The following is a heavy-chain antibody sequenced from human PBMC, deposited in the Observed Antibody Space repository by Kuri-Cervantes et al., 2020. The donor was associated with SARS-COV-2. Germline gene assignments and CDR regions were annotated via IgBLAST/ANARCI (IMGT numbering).Heavy chain of an antibody. CDR2: IYYSGST. CDR1: GGSISSSSYY. CDR3: ARQMMSSITIFGVVITRNWFDP. Sequence: ESLKISCTVSGGSISSSSYYWGWIRQPPGKGLEWIGSIYYSGSTYYNPSLKGRVTISVDTSKNQFSLKLSSVTAADTAVYYCARQMMSSITIFGVVITRNWFDPWGQGTLVTVSS. V-gene: IGHV4-39*01. J-gene: IGHJ5*02. D-gene: IGHD3-3*01.